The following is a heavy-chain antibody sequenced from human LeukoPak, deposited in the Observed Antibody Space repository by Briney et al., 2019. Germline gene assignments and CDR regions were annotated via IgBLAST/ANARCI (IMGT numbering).Heavy chain of an antibody. Sequence: ASVRVSFKASGYTFTGCFLHWVRQAPGQGLEWMGWINPNSGGTTYAQNFQGRVTMTRDTSISTAYMELSRLTSDDTAVYFCARDDYSGTYRPFDYWGQGTLVTVSS. V-gene: IGHV1-2*02. D-gene: IGHD1-26*01. CDR1: GYTFTGCF. CDR3: ARDDYSGTYRPFDY. J-gene: IGHJ4*02. CDR2: INPNSGGT.